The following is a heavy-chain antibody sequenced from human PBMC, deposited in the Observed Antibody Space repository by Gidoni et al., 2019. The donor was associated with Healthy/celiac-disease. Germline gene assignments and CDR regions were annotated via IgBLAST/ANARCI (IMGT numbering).Heavy chain of an antibody. CDR2: IIPIFGTA. Sequence: QAQLVQSGAEVKQPGSSVKVSCKASGGTFSSYASSWVRQAPGQGLEWMGGIIPIFGTANYAQKFQGRVTITADESTSTAYMELSSLRSEDTAVYYCAREGMGAIGAHGMGVWGQGTTVTVSS. CDR3: AREGMGAIGAHGMGV. D-gene: IGHD1-26*01. J-gene: IGHJ6*02. V-gene: IGHV1-69*01. CDR1: GGTFSSYA.